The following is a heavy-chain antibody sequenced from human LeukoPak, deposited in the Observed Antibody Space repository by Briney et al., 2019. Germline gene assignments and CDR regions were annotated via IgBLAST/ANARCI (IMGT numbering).Heavy chain of an antibody. J-gene: IGHJ6*03. D-gene: IGHD3-9*01. V-gene: IGHV3-23*01. CDR1: GFTFSSHG. CDR2: ISGSGGST. Sequence: GGSLRLSCAASGFTFSSHGMSWVRQAPGKGLEWVSAISGSGGSTYYADSVKGRFTISRDNSKNTLYLQMNSLRAEHTAVYYCAKCILTGYYKGYMDVWGKGTTVTISS. CDR3: AKCILTGYYKGYMDV.